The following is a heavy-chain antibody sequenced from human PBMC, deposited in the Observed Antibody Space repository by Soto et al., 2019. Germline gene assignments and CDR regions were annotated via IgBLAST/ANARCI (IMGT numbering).Heavy chain of an antibody. Sequence: PGGSLRLSCAASGFTFSNYGMSWVRQAPGKGLEWVSGISESGGSTYYADSVKGRFTLSRDNSKNTLYLQVNSLRPEDTAVYYCARRSYCSSSSCDKFFDYWGQGSLVTVSS. CDR2: ISESGGST. V-gene: IGHV3-23*01. D-gene: IGHD2-2*02. CDR1: GFTFSNYG. J-gene: IGHJ4*02. CDR3: ARRSYCSSSSCDKFFDY.